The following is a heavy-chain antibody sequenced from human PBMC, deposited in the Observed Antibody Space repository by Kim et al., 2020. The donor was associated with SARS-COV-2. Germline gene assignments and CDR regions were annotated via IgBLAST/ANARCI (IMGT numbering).Heavy chain of an antibody. CDR1: GGSISSYY. CDR3: ARRADGLRGYGMDV. Sequence: SETLSLTCTVSGGSISSYYWSWIRQPPGKGLEWIGYIYYSGSTNYNPSLKSRVTISVDTSKNQFSLKLSSVTAADTAVYYCARRADGLRGYGMDVWGQGTTVTVSS. D-gene: IGHD3-10*01. J-gene: IGHJ6*02. V-gene: IGHV4-59*01. CDR2: IYYSGST.